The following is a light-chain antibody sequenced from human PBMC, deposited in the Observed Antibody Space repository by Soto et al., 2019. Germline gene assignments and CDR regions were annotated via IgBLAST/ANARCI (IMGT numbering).Light chain of an antibody. J-gene: IGKJ1*01. CDR1: QSVSSD. CDR3: QQYNNWPRT. CDR2: GAS. V-gene: IGKV3-15*01. Sequence: EIVMTQSLATLSVSPGERATLSCRASQSVSSDFAWYQQKPGQAPRLLIYGASTRATGIPARFSGSGSGTEFTLTISSLQSEDFAVYYCQQYNNWPRTFGQGTKVDIK.